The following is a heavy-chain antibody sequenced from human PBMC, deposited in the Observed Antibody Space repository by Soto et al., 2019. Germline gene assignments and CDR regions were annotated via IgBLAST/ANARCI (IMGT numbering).Heavy chain of an antibody. V-gene: IGHV3-23*01. Sequence: EVQLLESGGGLVQPGGSLRLSCAASGFTFSSYAMSWVRQSPGKGLEWVSAISGSGGSTYYADSVKGRFTISRDNSKNTLYLQMISLRAEDTAVYYCAWILVEHYGALGSWGQGTLVTVSS. J-gene: IGHJ5*02. CDR2: ISGSGGST. CDR1: GFTFSSYA. CDR3: AWILVEHYGALGS. D-gene: IGHD4-17*01.